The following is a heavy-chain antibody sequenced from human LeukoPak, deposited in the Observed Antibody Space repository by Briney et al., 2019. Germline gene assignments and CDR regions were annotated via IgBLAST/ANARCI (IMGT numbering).Heavy chain of an antibody. Sequence: KPSETLSLTCTVSGGSISSYYWSWIRQPPGKGLEWIGYIYYSGSTNYNPSLKSRVTISVDTSKNQFSLKLSSVTAADTAVYYCARDSTRGYYFDYWGQGTLVTVSS. CDR1: GGSISSYY. CDR3: ARDSTRGYYFDY. CDR2: IYYSGST. J-gene: IGHJ4*02. V-gene: IGHV4-59*01. D-gene: IGHD2-8*02.